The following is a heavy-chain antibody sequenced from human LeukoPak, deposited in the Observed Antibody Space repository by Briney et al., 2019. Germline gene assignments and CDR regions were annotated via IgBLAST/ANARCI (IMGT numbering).Heavy chain of an antibody. V-gene: IGHV3-48*01. Sequence: GGSLRLSCAASGFTFNSYSMNWVRQAPGKGLEWVSYITSSSSTIYYADSVTGRFAISRDNAKNSLYLQMNSLRAEDTAVYYCARGSGSYQIYDCWGQGTLVTVSS. CDR1: GFTFNSYS. CDR2: ITSSSSTI. CDR3: ARGSGSYQIYDC. J-gene: IGHJ4*02. D-gene: IGHD1-26*01.